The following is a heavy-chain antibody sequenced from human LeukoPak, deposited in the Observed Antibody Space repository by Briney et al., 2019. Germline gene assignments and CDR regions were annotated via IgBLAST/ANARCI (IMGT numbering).Heavy chain of an antibody. J-gene: IGHJ4*02. Sequence: GGSLRLSCAASGFTFSSYAMSWVRQAPGKGLEWVSAISGSGGSTYYADSVKGWFTISRDNSKNTLYLQMNSLRAEDTAVYYCARVPPAGYSYGQAAAALDYDYWGQGTLVTVSS. CDR3: ARVPPAGYSYGQAAAALDYDY. D-gene: IGHD5-18*01. V-gene: IGHV3-23*01. CDR1: GFTFSSYA. CDR2: ISGSGGST.